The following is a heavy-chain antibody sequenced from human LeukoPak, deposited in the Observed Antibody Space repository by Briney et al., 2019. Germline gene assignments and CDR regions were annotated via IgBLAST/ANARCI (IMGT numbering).Heavy chain of an antibody. CDR3: AKETATGGSVDY. CDR2: ISGSGGDT. Sequence: GGSLRLSCEVSGFTSGIYAVSWVRQAPGKGPEWVSAISGSGGDTYYADSVKGRFTISRDNSKNTLYLQMNSLRAEDTAVYYCAKETATGGSVDYWGQGTLVTVSS. CDR1: GFTSGIYA. J-gene: IGHJ4*02. V-gene: IGHV3-23*01. D-gene: IGHD3-16*01.